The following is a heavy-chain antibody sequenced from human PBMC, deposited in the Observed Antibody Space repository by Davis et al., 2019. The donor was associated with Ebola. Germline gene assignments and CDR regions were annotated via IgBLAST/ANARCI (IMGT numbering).Heavy chain of an antibody. CDR1: GFTFSRDW. V-gene: IGHV3-7*01. D-gene: IGHD4-17*01. CDR3: ASGKDYAFDY. CDR2: IKQDGSEK. Sequence: PGGSLRLSCAASGFTFSRDWMSWVRQAPGKGLEWVANIKQDGSEKNYVDSVKGRFTISRDTGKSSLFLQMNSLRDEDTAIYYCASGKDYAFDYWGLGTLVTVSS. J-gene: IGHJ4*01.